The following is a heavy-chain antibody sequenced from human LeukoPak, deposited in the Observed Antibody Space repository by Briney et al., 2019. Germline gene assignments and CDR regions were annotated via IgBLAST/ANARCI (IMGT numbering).Heavy chain of an antibody. CDR1: GFTFNTYG. J-gene: IGHJ4*02. D-gene: IGHD5-18*01. Sequence: GGSLRLSCAASGFTFNTYGIHWVRQAPGKGPEWVAVIWYDGSNKYYADSVKGRFTISRDNSKNTLYLQMNSLRAEDTAVYYCARDRIGYSQLDYWGQGTLVTVSS. V-gene: IGHV3-33*01. CDR3: ARDRIGYSQLDY. CDR2: IWYDGSNK.